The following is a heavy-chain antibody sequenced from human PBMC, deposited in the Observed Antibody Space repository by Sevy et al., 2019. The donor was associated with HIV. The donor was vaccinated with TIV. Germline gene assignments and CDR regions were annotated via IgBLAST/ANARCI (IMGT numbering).Heavy chain of an antibody. J-gene: IGHJ4*02. D-gene: IGHD3-9*01. V-gene: IGHV1-24*01. Sequence: ASVKVSCKVSGYTLTKLDMHWVRQAPGKGLEWMGGFDPEDGDTFYAQKFQGRVTMTEDTSTDTAYMELSSLRSEDTAVYYCTTMEYYHNMIGSSSGDYWGQGTLVTVSS. CDR3: TTMEYYHNMIGSSSGDY. CDR1: GYTLTKLD. CDR2: FDPEDGDT.